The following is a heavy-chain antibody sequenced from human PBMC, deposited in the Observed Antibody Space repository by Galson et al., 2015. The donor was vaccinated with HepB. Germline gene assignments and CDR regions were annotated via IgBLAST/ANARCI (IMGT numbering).Heavy chain of an antibody. CDR3: AKDIVIKGGQWDGFDT. D-gene: IGHD1-26*01. J-gene: IGHJ3*02. V-gene: IGHV3-9*01. Sequence: SLRLSCAASGFTFDDYSMHWVRQAPGKGLEWVSGITWQSATVGYADSVKGRFSISRDNAKNSLYLQLNSLRAEDTALYYCAKDIVIKGGQWDGFDTWGQGQWSPSLQ. CDR1: GFTFDDYS. CDR2: ITWQSATV.